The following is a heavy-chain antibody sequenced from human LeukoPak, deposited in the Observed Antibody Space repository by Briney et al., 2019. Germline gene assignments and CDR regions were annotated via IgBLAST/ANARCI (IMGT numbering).Heavy chain of an antibody. J-gene: IGHJ4*02. D-gene: IGHD1-26*01. V-gene: IGHV4-38-2*02. CDR2: INHSGTT. CDR1: GYSISSSYY. Sequence: SETLSLTCTVSGYSISSSYYWGWIRQPPGKGLEWIGSINHSGTTYYNPSLQSRVTISVDTSKNQFSLKLSSVTAADTAVYYCARSLGATNLGYWGQGTLVTVSS. CDR3: ARSLGATNLGY.